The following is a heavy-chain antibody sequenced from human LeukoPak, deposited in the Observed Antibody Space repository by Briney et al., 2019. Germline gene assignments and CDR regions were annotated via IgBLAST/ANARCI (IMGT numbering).Heavy chain of an antibody. CDR3: ARGVEMTTIEVPDY. CDR2: ISYDGSII. J-gene: IGHJ4*02. Sequence: PGGSLRLSCAVSGFTFRSYAMNWVRQAPGKGLEWVALISYDGSIIYYADSVKGRFTVSRDNSKNTLFLQIDSLRAEDTAVYYCARGVEMTTIEVPDYWGQGTLVTVSS. D-gene: IGHD5-24*01. V-gene: IGHV3-30*04. CDR1: GFTFRSYA.